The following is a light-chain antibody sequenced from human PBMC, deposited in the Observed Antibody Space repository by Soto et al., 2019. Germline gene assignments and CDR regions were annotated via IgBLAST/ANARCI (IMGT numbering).Light chain of an antibody. CDR2: DAS. Sequence: VVTQSPATLSLSPGERATLSCRASQSVSSYLAWYQPKPGQAPRLLIYDASNRATGIPARFSGSGSGTDFTLTISSLEPEDFAVYYCQQRSNWPSWTFGQGTKVEIK. J-gene: IGKJ1*01. CDR1: QSVSSY. V-gene: IGKV3-11*01. CDR3: QQRSNWPSWT.